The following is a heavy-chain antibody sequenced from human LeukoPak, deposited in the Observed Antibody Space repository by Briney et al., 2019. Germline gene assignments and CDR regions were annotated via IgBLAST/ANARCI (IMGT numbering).Heavy chain of an antibody. CDR2: VSHSGGNT. J-gene: IGHJ4*02. V-gene: IGHV3-23*01. Sequence: GGSLRLSCAASGFTFINYAMSWVRQAPGKGPEWVSPVSHSGGNTYHADSVKGRFTISRDNSKSTLYLQMDSLRAEDTAVYYCAKDSGGSAWPQSFDYWGQGSLVTVSS. D-gene: IGHD2-15*01. CDR1: GFTFINYA. CDR3: AKDSGGSAWPQSFDY.